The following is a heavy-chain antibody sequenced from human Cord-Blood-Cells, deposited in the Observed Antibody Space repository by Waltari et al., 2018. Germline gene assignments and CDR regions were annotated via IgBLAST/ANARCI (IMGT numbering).Heavy chain of an antibody. Sequence: QVQLQESGPGLVKHSETLSLTCTVSGGSISSYYWSWIRQPPGKELEWIGYIDYSGSTNYNPALKSRVTISVDTSKNQFSLKRSSVTAADTAVYYCARLSYYDSSDLGTYYYYGMDVWGQGP. J-gene: IGHJ6*02. CDR2: IDYSGST. D-gene: IGHD3-22*01. CDR3: ARLSYYDSSDLGTYYYYGMDV. CDR1: GGSISSYY. V-gene: IGHV4-59*08.